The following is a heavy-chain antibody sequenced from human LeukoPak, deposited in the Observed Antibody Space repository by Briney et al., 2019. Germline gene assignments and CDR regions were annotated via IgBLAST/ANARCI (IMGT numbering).Heavy chain of an antibody. V-gene: IGHV4-61*01. CDR1: GGSVSSDSYF. CDR3: ARGPRRVAATKVYFDC. D-gene: IGHD2-15*01. Sequence: SDTLSLTCTVSGGSVSSDSYFWTWIRQPPGKGLEWIGYIYYSGSTNYNPSLKSRVTISLDTSKSQISLKLSSVTAADTAVYYCARGPRRVAATKVYFDCWGQGTLVTVSS. CDR2: IYYSGST. J-gene: IGHJ4*02.